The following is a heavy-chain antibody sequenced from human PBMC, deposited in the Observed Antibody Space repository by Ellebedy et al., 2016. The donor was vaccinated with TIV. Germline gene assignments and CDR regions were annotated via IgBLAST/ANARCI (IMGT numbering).Heavy chain of an antibody. CDR1: GYTFTAYY. J-gene: IGHJ6*02. CDR3: ARVIRGSSGMDV. V-gene: IGHV1-2*02. Sequence: ASVKVSCKASGYTFTAYYMHWVRQAPGQGLEWMGWINPDSGVTNFAQKLQGRVTMTRDTSVNTAYMELSRLESDDTAVYYCARVIRGSSGMDVWGQGTTVTVS. D-gene: IGHD6-13*01. CDR2: INPDSGVT.